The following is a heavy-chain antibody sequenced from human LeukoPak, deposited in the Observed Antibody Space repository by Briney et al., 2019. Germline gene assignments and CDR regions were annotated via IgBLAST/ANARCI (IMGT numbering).Heavy chain of an antibody. CDR1: GITFSSYA. CDR2: ISSSSSYI. CDR3: ARGYSNYGYAFDI. V-gene: IGHV3-21*01. Sequence: PGGSLRLSCAASGITFSSYAMSWVRQAPGKGLEWVSSISSSSSYIYYADSVKGRFTISRDNAKNSLYLQMNSLRAEDTAVYYCARGYSNYGYAFDIWGQGTMVTVSS. D-gene: IGHD4-11*01. J-gene: IGHJ3*02.